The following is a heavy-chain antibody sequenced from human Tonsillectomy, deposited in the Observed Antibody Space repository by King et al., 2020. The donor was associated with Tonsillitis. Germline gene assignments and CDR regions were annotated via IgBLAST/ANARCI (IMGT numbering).Heavy chain of an antibody. CDR1: GFTFSNAW. CDR2: IKSKTDGGTT. V-gene: IGHV3-15*01. D-gene: IGHD3-10*01. CDR3: TTDFYYYGSGSYYNDLDY. Sequence: QLVESGGGLVKPGGSLRLSCAASGFTFSNAWMSWVRQAPGKGLEWVGRIKSKTDGGTTDYAAHVKGRFTISRDDSKNTLYLQMNSLKTEDTAVYYCTTDFYYYGSGSYYNDLDYWGQGTLVTVSS. J-gene: IGHJ4*02.